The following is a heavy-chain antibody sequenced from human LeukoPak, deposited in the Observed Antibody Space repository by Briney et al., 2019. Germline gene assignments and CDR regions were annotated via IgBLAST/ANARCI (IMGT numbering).Heavy chain of an antibody. CDR2: ITGSGGNT. Sequence: GGSLRLSCAASGFIFSSYSMSWVRQAPGKGLEWVSVITGSGGNTYYADSVKGRFTISKDNSKNTVYLQMSSLRVDDTAVYYCAKQFVDVWGQGTLVTVSS. CDR1: GFIFSSYS. D-gene: IGHD5-24*01. CDR3: AKQFVDV. J-gene: IGHJ5*02. V-gene: IGHV3-23*01.